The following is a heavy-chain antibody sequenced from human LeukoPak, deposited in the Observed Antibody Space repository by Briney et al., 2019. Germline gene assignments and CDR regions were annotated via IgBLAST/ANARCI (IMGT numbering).Heavy chain of an antibody. CDR2: IYYSGRT. CDR3: ARLLPGYYYYMDV. V-gene: IGHV4-39*07. J-gene: IGHJ6*03. D-gene: IGHD2-15*01. CDR1: GGSISSSSYY. Sequence: SETLSLTCTVSGGSISSSSYYWGWIRQPPGKGLEWIGSIYYSGRTYYNPSLKSRVTISVDTSKNQFSLKLSSVTAADTAVYYCARLLPGYYYYMDVWGKGTTVTVSS.